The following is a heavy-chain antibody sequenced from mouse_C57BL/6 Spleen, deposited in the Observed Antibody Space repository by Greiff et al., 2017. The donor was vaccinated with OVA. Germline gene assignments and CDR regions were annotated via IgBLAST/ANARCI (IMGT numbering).Heavy chain of an antibody. J-gene: IGHJ3*01. CDR2: ISSGSSTI. V-gene: IGHV5-17*01. CDR1: GFTFSDYG. D-gene: IGHD2-12*01. Sequence: EVMLVESGGGLVNPGGSLKLSCAASGFTFSDYGMHWVRQAPEKGLEWVAYISSGSSTIYYADTVKGRFTISRDNAKNTLFLQMTSLRSEDTAMYYCARRDDSPFAYWGQGTLVTVSA. CDR3: ARRDDSPFAY.